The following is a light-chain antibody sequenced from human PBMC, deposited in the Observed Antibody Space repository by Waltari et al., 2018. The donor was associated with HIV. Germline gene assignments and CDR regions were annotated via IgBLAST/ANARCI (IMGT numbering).Light chain of an antibody. CDR2: KAS. V-gene: IGKV1-5*03. Sequence: DFQMTQSPATLSASVGDRVTITCRASQSISSLLAWYQQKTGKAPKVLIYKASSLGSGVPSRVSCSGSGTEFTLTISSLQPADFATYYCQQYDSYPLTFGGGTKVEIK. CDR1: QSISSL. CDR3: QQYDSYPLT. J-gene: IGKJ4*01.